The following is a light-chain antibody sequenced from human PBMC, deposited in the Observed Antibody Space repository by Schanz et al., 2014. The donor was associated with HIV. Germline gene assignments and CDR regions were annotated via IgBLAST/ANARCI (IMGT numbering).Light chain of an antibody. V-gene: IGLV2-14*03. Sequence: QSALTQPASVSGSPGQSISISCTGTSSDLGRLNCVSWYQQHPGKAPKLVISDFANRPSGISPRFSASKSDNTASLTISGLQAEDEGDYYCSSYTSSSTYVFGTGTKLTVL. CDR1: SSDLGRLNC. CDR3: SSYTSSSTYV. CDR2: DFA. J-gene: IGLJ1*01.